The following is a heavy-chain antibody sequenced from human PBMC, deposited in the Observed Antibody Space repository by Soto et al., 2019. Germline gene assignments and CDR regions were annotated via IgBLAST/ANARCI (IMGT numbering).Heavy chain of an antibody. J-gene: IGHJ4*02. Sequence: QITLKESGPALVKPTQTLTLTCTYSGFSLSTSGVGVGWIRQPPGKALEWLALIYWDDDKRYSPSLRARLTITKDTSTNQVVLTMTNLDPVETATYYCAHRSPYSGSYWDGGYFDYWGQGTLVTVSS. CDR3: AHRSPYSGSYWDGGYFDY. D-gene: IGHD1-26*01. CDR2: IYWDDDK. V-gene: IGHV2-5*02. CDR1: GFSLSTSGVG.